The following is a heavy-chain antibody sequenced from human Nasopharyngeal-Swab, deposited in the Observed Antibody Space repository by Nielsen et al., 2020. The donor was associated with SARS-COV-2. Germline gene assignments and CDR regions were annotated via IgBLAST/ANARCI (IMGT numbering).Heavy chain of an antibody. V-gene: IGHV3-33*01. CDR3: ARGRYYDILTGYYYFDY. CDR1: GFTFSSYG. J-gene: IGHJ4*02. D-gene: IGHD3-9*01. CDR2: IWYDGSNK. Sequence: GESLKISCAASGFTFSSYGMHWVRQAPGKGLEWVAVIWYDGSNKYYADSVKGRFTISRDNSKNTLYLQMNSLRAEDTAVYYCARGRYYDILTGYYYFDYWGQGTLVTVSS.